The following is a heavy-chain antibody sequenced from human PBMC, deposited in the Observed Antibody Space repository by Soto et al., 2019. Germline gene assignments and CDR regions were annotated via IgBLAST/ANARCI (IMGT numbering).Heavy chain of an antibody. Sequence: ASVKVSCKASGYTFTSYAMHWVRQAPGQRLEWMGWINAGNGNTKYSQKFQGRVTITRDTSASTAYMELSSLRSEDTAVYYCARDLPAALNRLAPPAQRTPVPVSS. CDR2: INAGNGNT. J-gene: IGHJ5*02. CDR1: GYTFTSYA. CDR3: ARDLPAALNRLAP. V-gene: IGHV1-3*01.